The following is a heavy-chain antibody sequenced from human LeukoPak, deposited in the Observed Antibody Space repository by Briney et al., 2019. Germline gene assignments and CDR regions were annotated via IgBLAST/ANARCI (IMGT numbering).Heavy chain of an antibody. CDR3: ARDAYYYDSSGYFPGFGY. Sequence: SETLSLTCAVYGGSFSGYYWSWIRQPAGKGLEWIGRIYTSGSTNYNPSLKSRVTMSVDTSKNQFSLKLSSVTAADTAVYYCARDAYYYDSSGYFPGFGYWGQGTLVTVSS. V-gene: IGHV4-59*10. D-gene: IGHD3-22*01. CDR1: GGSFSGYY. J-gene: IGHJ4*02. CDR2: IYTSGST.